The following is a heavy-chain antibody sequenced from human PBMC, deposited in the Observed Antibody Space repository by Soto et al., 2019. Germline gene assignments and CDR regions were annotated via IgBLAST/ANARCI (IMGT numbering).Heavy chain of an antibody. Sequence: SATLSLTFSVSGCPVTNYYWRWIRQSLVRVVEWIGYIYYTGSTNYNPSLKSRFTLSVDTSKNHFSLNLSSVTAADTVVYYCARSTRGYSGYASHIDNWGQGTQVTVS. CDR2: IYYTGST. V-gene: IGHV4-59*02. J-gene: IGHJ4*02. CDR1: GCPVTNYY. D-gene: IGHD5-12*01. CDR3: ARSTRGYSGYASHIDN.